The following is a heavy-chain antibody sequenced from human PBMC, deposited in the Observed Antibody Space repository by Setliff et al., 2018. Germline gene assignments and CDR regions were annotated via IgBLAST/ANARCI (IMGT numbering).Heavy chain of an antibody. CDR3: ARENMAKNFWGEHSDY. Sequence: ASVKVSCKASGYAFTTYYMHWVRQAPGQGLEWIGVINPSDGSTTYAQKFQGRVTMTRDTSTNTVYMQLSSLRSEDTAVYYCARENMAKNFWGEHSDYWGQGTLVTVLL. J-gene: IGHJ4*02. CDR1: GYAFTTYY. CDR2: INPSDGST. V-gene: IGHV1-46*01. D-gene: IGHD3-3*01.